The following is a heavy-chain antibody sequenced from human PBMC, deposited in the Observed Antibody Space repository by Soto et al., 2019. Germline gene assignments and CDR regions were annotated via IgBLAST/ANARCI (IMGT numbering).Heavy chain of an antibody. Sequence: HPGGSLRLSCAASGFTFSSYGMHWVRQAPGKGLEWVAVISYDGSNKYYADSVKGRFTISRDNSKNTLYLQMNSLRAEDTAVYYCANRVYGSGPFWGQGTLVTVSS. CDR2: ISYDGSNK. CDR1: GFTFSSYG. J-gene: IGHJ4*02. V-gene: IGHV3-30*18. D-gene: IGHD3-10*01. CDR3: ANRVYGSGPF.